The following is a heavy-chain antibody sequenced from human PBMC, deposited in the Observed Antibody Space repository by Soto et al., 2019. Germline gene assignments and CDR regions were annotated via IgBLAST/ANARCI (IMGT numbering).Heavy chain of an antibody. CDR2: INSDGSST. D-gene: IGHD6-19*01. J-gene: IGHJ6*02. CDR1: GFTFSSYW. Sequence: GGSLRLSCXASGFTFSSYWMHWVRQAPGKGLVWVSRINSDGSSTSYADSVKGRFTISRDNAKNTLYLQMNSLRAEDTAVYYCARVKAVAGREYYYYGMDVWGQGTTVTVSS. CDR3: ARVKAVAGREYYYYGMDV. V-gene: IGHV3-74*01.